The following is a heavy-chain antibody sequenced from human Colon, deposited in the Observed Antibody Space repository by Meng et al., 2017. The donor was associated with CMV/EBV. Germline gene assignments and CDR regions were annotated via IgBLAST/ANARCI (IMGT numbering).Heavy chain of an antibody. CDR3: AKGAVGGSRSYYFDY. CDR1: GFTVSNYG. V-gene: IGHV3-30*18. J-gene: IGHJ4*02. CDR2: ISYDGSDQ. D-gene: IGHD3-16*01. Sequence: SGFTVSNYGMHWVRQAPGKGLEWVASISYDGSDQYYADSVRGRFTISRDNSNNTLFVQMNSLRGEDTAVYYCAKGAVGGSRSYYFDYWGQGTLVTVSS.